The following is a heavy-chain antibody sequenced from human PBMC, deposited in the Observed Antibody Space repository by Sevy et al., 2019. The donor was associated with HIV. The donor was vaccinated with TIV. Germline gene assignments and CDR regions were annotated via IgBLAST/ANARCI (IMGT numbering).Heavy chain of an antibody. CDR3: AREGVVVPAAAIPYDASFGY. V-gene: IGHV1-46*01. Sequence: ASVKVSCKASGYTFTSYYMHWVRQAPGQGLEWMGIINPSGGSTSYAQKFQGRVTMTRDTSTSTVYMVLSSLRYEETAVYYCAREGVVVPAAAIPYDASFGYWGQGTLVTVSS. J-gene: IGHJ4*02. CDR2: INPSGGST. CDR1: GYTFTSYY. D-gene: IGHD2-2*01.